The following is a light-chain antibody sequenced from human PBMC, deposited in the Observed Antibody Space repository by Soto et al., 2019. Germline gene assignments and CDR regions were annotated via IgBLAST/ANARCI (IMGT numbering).Light chain of an antibody. CDR2: QDS. CDR1: KLGAKY. CDR3: QAWDSSTVV. Sequence: SYELTQPPSVSVSPGQTASITCSGDKLGAKYACWYQQKPGQSPVLVIYQDSKRPSGIPERFSGSNSGNTATLTLSGTQAMDEADYYCQAWDSSTVVFGGGTKVTVL. J-gene: IGLJ2*01. V-gene: IGLV3-1*01.